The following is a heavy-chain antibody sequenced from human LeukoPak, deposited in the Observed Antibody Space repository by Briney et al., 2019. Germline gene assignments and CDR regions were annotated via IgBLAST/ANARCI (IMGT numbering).Heavy chain of an antibody. CDR2: ISGSGGST. J-gene: IGHJ4*02. Sequence: PGGSLRLSCAASGFTFSSYAMSWVRQAPGKGLEWVSAISGSGGSTYYADSVKSRFTISRDNSKNTLYLQMNSLRAEDTAVYYCAKLSRRVVVAANDYWGQGTLVTVSS. V-gene: IGHV3-23*01. D-gene: IGHD2-15*01. CDR1: GFTFSSYA. CDR3: AKLSRRVVVAANDY.